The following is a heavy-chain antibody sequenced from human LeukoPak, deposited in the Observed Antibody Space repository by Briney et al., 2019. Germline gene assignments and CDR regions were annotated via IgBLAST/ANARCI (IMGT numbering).Heavy chain of an antibody. CDR2: IIPIFGTA. V-gene: IGHV1-69*06. CDR1: GGTFSSYA. J-gene: IGHJ4*02. Sequence: GASVTVSCKASGGTFSSYAISWVRQAPGQGLEWMGGIIPIFGTANYAQKFQGRVTITADKSTSTAYMELSSLRSEDTAVYYCAQWDYGDYYYFDYWGQGTLVTVSS. D-gene: IGHD4-17*01. CDR3: AQWDYGDYYYFDY.